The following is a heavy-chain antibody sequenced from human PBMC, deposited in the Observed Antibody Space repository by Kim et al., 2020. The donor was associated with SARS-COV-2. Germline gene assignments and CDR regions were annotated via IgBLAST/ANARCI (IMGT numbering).Heavy chain of an antibody. D-gene: IGHD2-8*01. V-gene: IGHV3-30*18. J-gene: IGHJ4*01. CDR3: AKAALGGDFVPEMLEY. CDR1: GFTFSSYC. CDR2: MYNGGRNK. Sequence: GGSLRLSCAASGFTFSSYCMHWVRQAPGKGLEWVGVMYNGGRNKYYEDSVRGRFTISRDNSQNTLYLQINRMRPDDTAIYYCAKAALGGDFVPEMLEYWG.